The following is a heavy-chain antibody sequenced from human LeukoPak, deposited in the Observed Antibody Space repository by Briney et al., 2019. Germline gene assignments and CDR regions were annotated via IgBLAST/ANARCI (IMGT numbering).Heavy chain of an antibody. CDR3: AKDSLYYYDSSGYFDY. CDR2: IYSDNT. CDR1: GFTVSTNS. V-gene: IGHV3-53*01. Sequence: GGSLRLSCTVSGFTVSTNSMSWVRQAPGKGLEWVSFIYSDNTHYSDSVKGRFTISRDNSKNTLYLQMNSLRAEDTAVYYCAKDSLYYYDSSGYFDYWGQGTLVTVSS. D-gene: IGHD3-22*01. J-gene: IGHJ4*02.